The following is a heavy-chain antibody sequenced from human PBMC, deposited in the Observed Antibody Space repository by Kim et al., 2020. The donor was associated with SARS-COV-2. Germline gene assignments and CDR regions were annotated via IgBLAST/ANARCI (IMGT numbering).Heavy chain of an antibody. V-gene: IGHV3-30*18. J-gene: IGHJ4*02. CDR2: ISYDGSNK. CDR3: AKGAGEFDY. CDR1: GFTFSSYG. Sequence: GGSLRLSCAASGFTFSSYGMHWVRQAPGKGLEWVAVISYDGSNKYYADSVKGRFTISRDNSKNTLYLQMNRLRAEDTDVYYCAKGAGEFDYCRQGTLGTV.